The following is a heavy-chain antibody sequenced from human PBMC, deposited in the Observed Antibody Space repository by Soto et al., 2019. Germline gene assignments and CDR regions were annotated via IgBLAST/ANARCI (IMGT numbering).Heavy chain of an antibody. CDR2: IYYSGST. CDR3: ARVRTIFGVVIQNWFDP. CDR1: GGSVSSGDYY. Sequence: SETLSLTCTVSGGSVSSGDYYWSWIRQPPGKGLEWIGYIYYSGSTYYNPSLKSRVTISVDTSKNQFSLKLSSVTAADTAVYYCARVRTIFGVVIQNWFDPWGQGTLVTVSS. J-gene: IGHJ5*02. V-gene: IGHV4-30-4*01. D-gene: IGHD3-3*01.